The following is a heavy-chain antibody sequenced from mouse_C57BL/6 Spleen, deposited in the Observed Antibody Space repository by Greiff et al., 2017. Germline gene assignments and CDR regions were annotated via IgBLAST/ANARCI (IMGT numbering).Heavy chain of an antibody. D-gene: IGHD4-1*01. V-gene: IGHV1-42*01. CDR2: INPSTGGT. CDR1: GYSFTGYY. J-gene: IGHJ2*01. CDR3: ARFGWDEDFDY. Sequence: VQLQQSGPELVKPGASVKISCKASGYSFTGYYMNWVKQSPEKSLEWIGEINPSTGGTTYNQKFKAKATLTVDKSSSTAYMQLKSLTSEDSAVYYCARFGWDEDFDYWGQGTTLTVSS.